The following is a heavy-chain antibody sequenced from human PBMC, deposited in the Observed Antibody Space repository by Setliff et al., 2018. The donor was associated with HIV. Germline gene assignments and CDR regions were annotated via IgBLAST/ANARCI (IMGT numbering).Heavy chain of an antibody. D-gene: IGHD3-22*01. Sequence: GASVKVCCKASGYTFTNFGITWVRQAPGQGLEWMGWISPYNGNTNYAPELHGRVTMTTDTSTSTASLELRSLRSDDTAVYYCARDRIPSKWLLESDYWGQGTLVTVSS. CDR2: ISPYNGNT. CDR1: GYTFTNFG. J-gene: IGHJ4*02. V-gene: IGHV1-18*01. CDR3: ARDRIPSKWLLESDY.